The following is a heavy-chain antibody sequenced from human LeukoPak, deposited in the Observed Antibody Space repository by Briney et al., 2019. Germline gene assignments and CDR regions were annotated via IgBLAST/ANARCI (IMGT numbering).Heavy chain of an antibody. V-gene: IGHV4-39*07. D-gene: IGHD2-15*01. CDR3: ARGTVGYCSGGSCQGWFDP. Sequence: PSQTLSLTCTVSGGSISSGGYSWGWIRQPPRKGLEWIGNIYYSGSTYYSPSLKSRVTISVDTSNKFSLKLSSVTAADTAVYYCARGTVGYCSGGSCQGWFDPWGQGTLVTVSS. CDR2: IYYSGST. J-gene: IGHJ5*02. CDR1: GGSISSGGYS.